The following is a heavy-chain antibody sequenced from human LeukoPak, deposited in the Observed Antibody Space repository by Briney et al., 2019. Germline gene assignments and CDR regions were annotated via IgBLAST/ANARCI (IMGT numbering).Heavy chain of an antibody. CDR1: GYSFTSYW. Sequence: GESLKISCKGSGYSFTSYWIGWVRQMPGKGLEWMGIIYPGDSDTRYSPSFQGQVTISADKSISTAYLQWSSLKASDTAMYYCARTRSSSGWYGAFDIWGQGTMVTVSS. J-gene: IGHJ3*02. CDR3: ARTRSSSGWYGAFDI. D-gene: IGHD6-19*01. CDR2: IYPGDSDT. V-gene: IGHV5-51*01.